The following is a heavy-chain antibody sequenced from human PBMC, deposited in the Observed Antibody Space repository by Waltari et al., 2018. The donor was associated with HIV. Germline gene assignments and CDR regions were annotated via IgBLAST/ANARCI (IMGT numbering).Heavy chain of an antibody. CDR1: EFTFNICW. CDR2: IRQEESGK. V-gene: IGHV3-7*01. CDR3: AREALYDSSGYYFDD. D-gene: IGHD3-22*01. J-gene: IGHJ4*02. Sequence: EVQLVESGGGLVQHGGSLRLSCAASEFTFNICWMTWVRQAPGKGLEWVANIRQEESGKYYGDSLKGRFTISRDNAKNSLFLQMNSLRAEDTAVYYCAREALYDSSGYYFDDWGQGTLVTVSS.